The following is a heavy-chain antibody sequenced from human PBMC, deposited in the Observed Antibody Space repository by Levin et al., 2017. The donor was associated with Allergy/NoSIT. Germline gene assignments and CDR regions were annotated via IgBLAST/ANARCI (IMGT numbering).Heavy chain of an antibody. V-gene: IGHV3-48*01. CDR2: ISSSSSTI. Sequence: QSGGSLRLSCAASGFTFSSYSMNWVRQAPGKGLEWVSYISSSSSTIYYADSVKGRFTISRDNAKNSLYLQMNSLRAEDTAVYYCAGPRGGFGESQGAFDIWGQGTMVTVSS. CDR3: AGPRGGFGESQGAFDI. CDR1: GFTFSSYS. D-gene: IGHD3-10*01. J-gene: IGHJ3*02.